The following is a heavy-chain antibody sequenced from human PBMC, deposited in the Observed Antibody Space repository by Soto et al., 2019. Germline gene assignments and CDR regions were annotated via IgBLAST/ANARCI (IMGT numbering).Heavy chain of an antibody. Sequence: QLQLQESGPGLVKPSETLSLTCSVSGGSISSSSYYWGWIRQPPGKGLEWIGSIYYSGSIYYNPSLKRRVTLSVDTPKNQFSLKLSSVTAAETAVYYCARQSSGWYNWFDPWGQGTLVTVSS. CDR3: ARQSSGWYNWFDP. D-gene: IGHD6-19*01. J-gene: IGHJ5*02. CDR2: IYYSGSI. CDR1: GGSISSSSYY. V-gene: IGHV4-39*01.